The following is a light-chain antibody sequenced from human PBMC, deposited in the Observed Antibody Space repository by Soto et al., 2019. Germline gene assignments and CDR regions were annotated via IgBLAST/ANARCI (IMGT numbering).Light chain of an antibody. CDR3: SSYTSTSTVV. CDR2: DVS. V-gene: IGLV2-14*03. Sequence: QSALTQPASVSGSPGQSITISCTGTGSDVGGYNYVSWYQQHPGKAPKLMIYDVSDRPSGVSNRFSGYKSGNTASLTISGLQAEDAADYYCSSYTSTSTVVFGGGTKLTVL. CDR1: GSDVGGYNY. J-gene: IGLJ2*01.